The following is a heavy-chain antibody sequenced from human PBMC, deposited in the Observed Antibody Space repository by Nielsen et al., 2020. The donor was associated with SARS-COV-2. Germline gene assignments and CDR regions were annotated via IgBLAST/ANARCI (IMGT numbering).Heavy chain of an antibody. D-gene: IGHD3-10*01. CDR1: GFTFSSYG. CDR3: ARADYGSGSYIDY. Sequence: GESLKISCAASGFTFSSYGMHWVRQAPGKGLEWVAVIWYDGSNKYYADSVKGRFTISRDNSKNTLYLQMNSLRAEDTAVYYCARADYGSGSYIDYWGQGTLVTVSS. CDR2: IWYDGSNK. V-gene: IGHV3-33*08. J-gene: IGHJ4*02.